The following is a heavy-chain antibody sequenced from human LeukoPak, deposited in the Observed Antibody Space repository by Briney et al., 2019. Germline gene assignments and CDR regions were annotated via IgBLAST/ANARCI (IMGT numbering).Heavy chain of an antibody. V-gene: IGHV1-69*13. D-gene: IGHD3-3*01. CDR2: IIPIFGTA. CDR3: ARAPYYDFWSGAAPDYYYYGMDV. Sequence: GASVKVSCKASGYTFTSYAISWVRQAPGQGLEWMGGIIPIFGTANYAQKFQGRVTITADESTSTAYMELSSLRSEDTAVYYCARAPYYDFWSGAAPDYYYYGMDVWGQGTTVTVSS. CDR1: GYTFTSYA. J-gene: IGHJ6*02.